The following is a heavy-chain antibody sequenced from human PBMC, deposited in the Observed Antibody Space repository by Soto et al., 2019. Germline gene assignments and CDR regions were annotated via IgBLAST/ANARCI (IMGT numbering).Heavy chain of an antibody. V-gene: IGHV1-69*01. J-gene: IGHJ6*02. D-gene: IGHD2-2*01. CDR2: IIPILNSP. Sequence: QVQLVQSGAEVKKPGSSVKVSCKASGGTFGSYAITWVRRAPGQGLEWLGGIIPILNSPAYAQKFQARVVITADEITNTAYMELNSLRFDGTAVYYCARDAPYCTSATCPKFYDMDVWGRGTTVTVAS. CDR1: GGTFGSYA. CDR3: ARDAPYCTSATCPKFYDMDV.